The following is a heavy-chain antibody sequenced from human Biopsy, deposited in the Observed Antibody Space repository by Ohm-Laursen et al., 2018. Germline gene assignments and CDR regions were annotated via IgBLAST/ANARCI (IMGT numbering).Heavy chain of an antibody. J-gene: IGHJ6*02. CDR2: IGGSGTST. Sequence: SLRLSCAASGFNSRVYPMTWVRQAPGKGLEWVSSIGGSGTSTYYADSVKGRFTISRDNSKNTMYLEMNSLRAEDTALYYCAKDLSYYYISGTTNHYYGLDVWGRGTTVTVSS. V-gene: IGHV3-23*01. CDR1: GFNSRVYP. D-gene: IGHD3-10*01. CDR3: AKDLSYYYISGTTNHYYGLDV.